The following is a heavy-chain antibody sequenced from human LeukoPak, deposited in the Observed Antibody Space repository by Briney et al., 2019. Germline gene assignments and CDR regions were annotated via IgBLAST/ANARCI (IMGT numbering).Heavy chain of an antibody. CDR1: GGTFSSYA. CDR3: ARGYNWNYLMDY. CDR2: IIPIFGTA. Sequence: SVKVSCKASGGTFSSYAISWVRQAPGQGLEWMGGIIPIFGTANYAQRFQGRVTITADESTSTAYMELSSLRSEDTAVYYCARGYNWNYLMDYWGQGTLVTVSS. D-gene: IGHD1-7*01. V-gene: IGHV1-69*13. J-gene: IGHJ4*02.